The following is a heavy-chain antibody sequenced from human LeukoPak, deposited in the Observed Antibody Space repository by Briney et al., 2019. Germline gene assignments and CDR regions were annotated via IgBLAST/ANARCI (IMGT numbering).Heavy chain of an antibody. D-gene: IGHD6-13*01. CDR3: ARKRQQLVKSVDP. J-gene: IGHJ5*02. Sequence: PSETLSLTCAVYGGSFSGYYWSWICQPPGKGLEWIGEINHSGSTNYNPSLKSRVTISVDTSKNQFSLKLSSVTAADTAVYYCARKRQQLVKSVDPWGQGTLVTASS. CDR2: INHSGST. CDR1: GGSFSGYY. V-gene: IGHV4-34*01.